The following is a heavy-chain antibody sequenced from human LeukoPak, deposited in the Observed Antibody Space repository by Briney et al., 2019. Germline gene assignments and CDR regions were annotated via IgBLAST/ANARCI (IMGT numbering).Heavy chain of an antibody. V-gene: IGHV3-21*01. Sequence: PGGSLRLSCAASGFTFSSYSMNWVRQAPGKGLEWVSSISSSSSYIYYADSVKGRFTISRDNAKNSLYLQMNSLRAEDTAVYYCAGTLGDSSGLDYWGQGTLVTVSS. CDR1: GFTFSSYS. CDR2: ISSSSSYI. D-gene: IGHD3-22*01. J-gene: IGHJ4*02. CDR3: AGTLGDSSGLDY.